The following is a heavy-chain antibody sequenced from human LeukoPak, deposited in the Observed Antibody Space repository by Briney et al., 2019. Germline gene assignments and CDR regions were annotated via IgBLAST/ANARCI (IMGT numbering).Heavy chain of an antibody. CDR3: ARAPPARPFYYYYYYMDV. CDR1: GGSISSYY. Sequence: SETLSLTCTVSGGSISSYYWSWIRQPPGKGLEWIGYIYYSGSTNYNPSLKSRVTISVDTSKNQFSLKLGSVTAADTAVYYCARAPPARPFYYYYYYMDVWGKGTTVTVSS. CDR2: IYYSGST. V-gene: IGHV4-59*01. D-gene: IGHD6-6*01. J-gene: IGHJ6*03.